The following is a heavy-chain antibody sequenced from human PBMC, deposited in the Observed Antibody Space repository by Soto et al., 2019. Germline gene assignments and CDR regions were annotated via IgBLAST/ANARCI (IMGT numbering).Heavy chain of an antibody. V-gene: IGHV5-10-1*01. CDR1: GYSFTSYW. CDR3: VTVPAGMYGMDV. J-gene: IGHJ6*02. D-gene: IGHD2-2*01. Sequence: GESLKISCKGSGYSFTSYWISWVRQMPGKGLEWMGRIDPSDSYTNYSPSFQGHVTISADKSISTAYLQWSSLKASDTAMYYCVTVPAGMYGMDVWGQGTTVTVSS. CDR2: IDPSDSYT.